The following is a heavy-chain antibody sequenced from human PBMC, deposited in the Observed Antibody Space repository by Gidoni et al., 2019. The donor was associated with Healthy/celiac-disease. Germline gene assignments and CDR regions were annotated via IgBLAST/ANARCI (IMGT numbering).Heavy chain of an antibody. V-gene: IGHV2-5*02. D-gene: IGHD6-19*01. CDR3: AHREGVAGTFAWFDP. CDR2: MYWADDK. CDR1: GFSLSTSGVG. Sequence: QITLKESGPTLVKPTQALTLTCPFSGFSLSTSGVGVGWIRQPPGKALEWLALMYWADDKRYSPSLKSRLTITKDTSKNQVVLTMTNMDPVDTATYYCAHREGVAGTFAWFDPWGQGTLVTVPS. J-gene: IGHJ5*02.